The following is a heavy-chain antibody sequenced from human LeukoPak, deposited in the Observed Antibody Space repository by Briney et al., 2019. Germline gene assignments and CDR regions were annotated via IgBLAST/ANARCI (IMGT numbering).Heavy chain of an antibody. V-gene: IGHV1-69*04. Sequence: PSVKVSCKASGGTFSSYAISWVRQAPGQGLEWMGRIIPILGIANYAQKFQGRVTITADKSTSTAYMELSSLRSEDTAVYYCAREVPATAEYAFDIWGQGTMVTVSS. CDR3: AREVPATAEYAFDI. CDR2: IIPILGIA. D-gene: IGHD2-2*01. CDR1: GGTFSSYA. J-gene: IGHJ3*02.